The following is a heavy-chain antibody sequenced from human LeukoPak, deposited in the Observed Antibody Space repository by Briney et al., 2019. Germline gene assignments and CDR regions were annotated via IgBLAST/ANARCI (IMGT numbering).Heavy chain of an antibody. CDR2: INHSATT. CDR3: ARDLPMGGY. CDR1: GGSFRGYY. V-gene: IGHV4-34*01. Sequence: PSETLSLTCVVPGGSFRGYYWSWIRPPPRKGLEWVGEINHSATTHYNPSFTSRVTISVDTSKNQFTLRLSSVTAADTAVYDCARDLPMGGYWGEGTLVSVSS. D-gene: IGHD2/OR15-2a*01. J-gene: IGHJ4*02.